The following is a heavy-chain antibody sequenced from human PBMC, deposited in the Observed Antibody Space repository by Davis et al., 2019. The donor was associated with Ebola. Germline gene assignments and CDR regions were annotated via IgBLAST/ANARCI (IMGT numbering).Heavy chain of an antibody. J-gene: IGHJ6*02. CDR1: GFTFSSYG. D-gene: IGHD4-17*01. CDR3: ARDTYDYGDYVGYYYGMDV. V-gene: IGHV3-33*01. CDR2: IWYDGSNK. Sequence: GGSLRLSCAASGFTFSSYGMHWVRQAPGKGLEWVAVIWYDGSNKYYADSVKGRFTISRDNSKNTLYLQMNSLRAEDTAVYYCARDTYDYGDYVGYYYGMDVWGQGTTVTVSS.